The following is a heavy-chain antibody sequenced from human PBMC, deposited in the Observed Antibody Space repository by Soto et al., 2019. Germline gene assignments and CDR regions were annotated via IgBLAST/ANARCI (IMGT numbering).Heavy chain of an antibody. CDR1: GFTFSTYW. CDR2: INSDGSSI. D-gene: IGHD4-4*01. CDR3: ARADYSFDY. J-gene: IGHJ4*02. V-gene: IGHV3-74*01. Sequence: GGSLRLSCAASGFTFSTYWMHWVRQAPGKGLVWVSRINSDGSSISYADSVKGRFTISRDNAKNTLYLQMNNLRAEDTAVYYCARADYSFDYWGQGTLVTVSS.